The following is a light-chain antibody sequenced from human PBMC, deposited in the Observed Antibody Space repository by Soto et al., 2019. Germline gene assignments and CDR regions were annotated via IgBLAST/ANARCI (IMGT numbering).Light chain of an antibody. CDR3: LQYDSWPKT. J-gene: IGKJ1*01. V-gene: IGKV3-15*01. CDR1: QSVSNN. Sequence: EIVMTQSPATLSVTQGERATLSCMASQSVSNNFAWYQQKPGQAPRLLISAASTRATGIPARFSGSGSGTEFTLTISSLQSEDFAVYYCLQYDSWPKTFGQGTKVDI. CDR2: AAS.